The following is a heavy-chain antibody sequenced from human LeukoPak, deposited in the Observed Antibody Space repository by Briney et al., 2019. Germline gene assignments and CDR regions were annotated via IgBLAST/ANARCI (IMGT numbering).Heavy chain of an antibody. CDR2: ISGSGGST. J-gene: IGHJ6*03. CDR3: AKDASVQPDFWSGYYNAYYYYYMDV. D-gene: IGHD3-3*01. Sequence: PGGSLRLSCVGSGFTFSHYSMNWVRQAPGKGLEWVSAISGSGGSTYYADSVKGRFTISRDNSKNTLYLQMNSLRAEDTAVCYCAKDASVQPDFWSGYYNAYYYYYMDVWGKGTTVTVSS. CDR1: GFTFSHYS. V-gene: IGHV3-23*01.